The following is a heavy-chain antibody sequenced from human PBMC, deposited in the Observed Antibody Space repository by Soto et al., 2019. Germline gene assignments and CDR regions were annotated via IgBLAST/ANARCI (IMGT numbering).Heavy chain of an antibody. CDR2: IWYDGSNK. Sequence: PGGSLRLSCAASGFTFSSYGMHWVRQAPGKGLEWVAVIWYDGSNKYYADSVKGRFTISRDNSKNTLYLQTNSLRAEDTAVYYCARDLTYYGSGLDVWGQGTTVTVSS. CDR3: ARDLTYYGSGLDV. CDR1: GFTFSSYG. D-gene: IGHD3-10*01. J-gene: IGHJ6*02. V-gene: IGHV3-33*01.